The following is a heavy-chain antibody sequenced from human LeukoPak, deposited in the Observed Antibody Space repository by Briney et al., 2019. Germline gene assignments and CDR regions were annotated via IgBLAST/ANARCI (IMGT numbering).Heavy chain of an antibody. D-gene: IGHD6-19*01. J-gene: IGHJ4*02. V-gene: IGHV4-34*01. CDR2: INHSGST. CDR1: GFTFSNYA. CDR3: ARVGIAVADIDY. Sequence: PGGSLRLSCAASGFTFSNYAMAWVRQPPGKGLEWIGEINHSGSTNYNPSLKSRVTISVDTSKNQFSLKLSSVTAADTAVYYCARVGIAVADIDYWGQGTLVTVSS.